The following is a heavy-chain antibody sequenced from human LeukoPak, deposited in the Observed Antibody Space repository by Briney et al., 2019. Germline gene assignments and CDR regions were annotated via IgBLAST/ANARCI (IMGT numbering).Heavy chain of an antibody. CDR2: ISSSGSTI. V-gene: IGHV3-48*03. CDR3: ARDSNYDILSGSEALDYYGMDV. J-gene: IGHJ6*04. Sequence: GGSLRLSCAASGFTFSSYEMNWVRQAPGKGLEWVSYISSSGSTIYYADSVKGRFTISRDNAKNSLYLQMNSLRAEGTAVYYCARDSNYDILSGSEALDYYGMDVWGKGTTVTVSS. D-gene: IGHD3-9*01. CDR1: GFTFSSYE.